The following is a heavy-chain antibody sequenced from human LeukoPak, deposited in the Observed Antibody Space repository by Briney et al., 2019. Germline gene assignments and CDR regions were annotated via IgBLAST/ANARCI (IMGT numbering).Heavy chain of an antibody. CDR2: ISAYNGNT. CDR3: ARDPVGPWQWLVGVY. CDR1: GYTFTIYG. D-gene: IGHD6-19*01. V-gene: IGHV1-18*01. Sequence: ASVKVSCKTSGYTFTIYGISWVRQAPGQGREWMGWISAYNGNTNYAQKFRGRVTMTRDMSTSTVYMELSSLRSEDTAVYYCARDPVGPWQWLVGVYRGQGTLVTVSS. J-gene: IGHJ4*02.